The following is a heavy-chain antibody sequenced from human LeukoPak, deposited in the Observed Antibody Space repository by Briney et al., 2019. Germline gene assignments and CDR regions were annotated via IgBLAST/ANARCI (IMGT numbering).Heavy chain of an antibody. CDR1: GFNFSSYW. J-gene: IGHJ4*02. CDR3: ARVPGSGVFDY. Sequence: GGSLRLSCAASGFNFSSYWISWVRQAPGKGLEWVANIKQDGSEKYYVDSVKGRFTISRDNAKNPLYLQMNSLRAEDTAVYYCARVPGSGVFDYWGQGTLVTVSS. CDR2: IKQDGSEK. V-gene: IGHV3-7*01. D-gene: IGHD3-10*01.